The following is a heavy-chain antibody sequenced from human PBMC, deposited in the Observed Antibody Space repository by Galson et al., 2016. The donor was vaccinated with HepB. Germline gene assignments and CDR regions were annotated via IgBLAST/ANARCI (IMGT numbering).Heavy chain of an antibody. J-gene: IGHJ4*02. CDR3: ARDRDRNLDY. D-gene: IGHD5-24*01. CDR2: NSAHNGDT. V-gene: IGHV1-18*04. CDR1: GYTFTTNG. Sequence: SVKVSCKASGYTFTTNGISWVRQAPGQGLEWVAWNSAHNGDTNSAQKFQGRGTLTTDTSPRTAYMELRSLTSDDTAVYYCARDRDRNLDYWGQGTLVTVSS.